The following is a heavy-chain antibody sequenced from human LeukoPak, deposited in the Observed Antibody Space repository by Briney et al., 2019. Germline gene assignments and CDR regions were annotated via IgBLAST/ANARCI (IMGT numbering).Heavy chain of an antibody. CDR2: ISAYNGNT. D-gene: IGHD5-18*01. V-gene: IGHV1-18*01. Sequence: ASVKVSCKASGYTFTSYGISWVRQAPGQGLEWMGWISAYNGNTNYAQKLQGRVTMTTDTSTSTAYMELRSLRSDDTAVYYCTRDSGYSYDSIYGAFDIWGQGTMVTVSS. J-gene: IGHJ3*02. CDR3: TRDSGYSYDSIYGAFDI. CDR1: GYTFTSYG.